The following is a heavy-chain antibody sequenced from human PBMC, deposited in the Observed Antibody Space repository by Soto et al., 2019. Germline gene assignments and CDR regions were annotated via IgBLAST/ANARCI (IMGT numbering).Heavy chain of an antibody. D-gene: IGHD1-1*01. CDR2: ISSSSSTI. J-gene: IGHJ4*02. V-gene: IGHV3-48*02. CDR1: GFTFSSYS. Sequence: GGSLRLSCAASGFTFSSYSMNWVRQAPGKGLEWVSYISSSSSTIYYADSVKGRFTISRDKAKNSLYLQMNSLRDEDTAVYYCARDGKGAAYTHGPYYFDYWGQGALVTVSS. CDR3: ARDGKGAAYTHGPYYFDY.